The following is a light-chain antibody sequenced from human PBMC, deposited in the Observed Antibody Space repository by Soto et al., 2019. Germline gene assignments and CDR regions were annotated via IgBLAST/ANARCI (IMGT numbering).Light chain of an antibody. CDR1: SSNIGAGYD. V-gene: IGLV1-40*01. J-gene: IGLJ2*01. CDR3: QSYDSSLSGVL. Sequence: QSVLTQPPSVSGAPGQRVTISCTGSSSNIGAGYDVHWYRQLPGTAPKLLIYGNSNRPSGVPDRFSGSKSGTSASLAITGLRVKDEADYYCQSYDSSLSGVLFGGGTKLTV. CDR2: GNS.